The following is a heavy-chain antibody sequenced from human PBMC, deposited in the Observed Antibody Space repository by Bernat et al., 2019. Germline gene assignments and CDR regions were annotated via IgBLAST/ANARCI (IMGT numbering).Heavy chain of an antibody. CDR3: ATDTRYYGSGSPSYFDY. D-gene: IGHD3-10*01. V-gene: IGHV3-30*03. J-gene: IGHJ4*02. Sequence: QVQLVESGGGVVQPGRSLRLSCAASGFSFRSYGMHWVRQAPGKGLEWVAVISYAGGDKYYTDSVKGRFTISRDNYKNTLYLQMNSLRAEDTAVYYCATDTRYYGSGSPSYFDYWGQGTLVTVSS. CDR1: GFSFRSYG. CDR2: ISYAGGDK.